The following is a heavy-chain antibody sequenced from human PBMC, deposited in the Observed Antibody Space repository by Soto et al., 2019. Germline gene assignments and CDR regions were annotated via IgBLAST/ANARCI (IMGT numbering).Heavy chain of an antibody. J-gene: IGHJ4*02. Sequence: QVQLQESGPVVVKPSETLSLTCTVSGGSIRPFYWSWVRQPPGKGLEWIGYLYYSGNTNYNPSLKSPITISVDASKNQVSLRLTSVTAADTAVYCFARVGGVADRTFDYCGQGTVVAVSS. CDR1: GGSIRPFY. D-gene: IGHD3-16*01. CDR2: LYYSGNT. V-gene: IGHV4-59*01. CDR3: ARVGGVADRTFDY.